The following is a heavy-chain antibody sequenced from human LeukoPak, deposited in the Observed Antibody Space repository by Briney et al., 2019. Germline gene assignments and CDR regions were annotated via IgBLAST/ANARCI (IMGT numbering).Heavy chain of an antibody. CDR2: IKQGGGER. J-gene: IGHJ4*02. Sequence: GGSLRLSCAASGFTFNRHWMNWVRQAPGKGLEWVANIKQGGGERNYVDSVKGRFAISRDDAKNSLYLQLYSLRVEDTAIYYCARGPDYGARTDYLDYWGQGALVTVSS. CDR3: ARGPDYGARTDYLDY. D-gene: IGHD4-17*01. V-gene: IGHV3-7*03. CDR1: GFTFNRHW.